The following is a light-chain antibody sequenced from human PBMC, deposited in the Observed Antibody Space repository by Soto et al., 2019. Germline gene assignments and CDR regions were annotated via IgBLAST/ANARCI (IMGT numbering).Light chain of an antibody. CDR2: DAS. CDR1: QSVSSY. J-gene: IGKJ3*01. CDR3: QQRSNWPGT. V-gene: IGKV3-11*01. Sequence: EIVLTQSPATLAGSPGERATLSCRASQSVSSYLAWYQQKPGQAPRLLIYDASNRATGIPARFSGSGSGTDFTLTISSLEPEDFAVYYCQQRSNWPGTFGPGTKVDIK.